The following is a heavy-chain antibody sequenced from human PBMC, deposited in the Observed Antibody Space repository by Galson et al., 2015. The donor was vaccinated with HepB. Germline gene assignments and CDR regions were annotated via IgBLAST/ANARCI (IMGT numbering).Heavy chain of an antibody. D-gene: IGHD3-22*01. CDR2: ISYDGSNK. V-gene: IGHV3-30-3*01. CDR1: GFTFSSYA. Sequence: SLRLSCAASGFTFSSYAMHWVRQAPGKGLEWVAVISYDGSNKYYADSVKGRFTISRDNSKNTLYLQMNSLRAEDTAVYYCARDYYDRAFYYYGMDVWGQGTTVTVSS. J-gene: IGHJ6*02. CDR3: ARDYYDRAFYYYGMDV.